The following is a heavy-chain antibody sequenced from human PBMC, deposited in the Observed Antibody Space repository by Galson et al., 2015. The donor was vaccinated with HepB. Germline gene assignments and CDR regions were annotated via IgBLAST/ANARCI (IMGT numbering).Heavy chain of an antibody. CDR1: GFSFSTYG. V-gene: IGHV3-30*03. CDR2: ILYDGSSK. D-gene: IGHD2-2*01. CDR3: ARIIVVVPDDSGAFDI. J-gene: IGHJ3*02. Sequence: SLRLSCAASGFSFSTYGMHWVRQAPGKGLEWVADILYDGSSKYYADSVKGRFTISRDNSKNTLYLQMNSLRVEDTAVYYCARIIVVVPDDSGAFDIWGQGTMVTVSS.